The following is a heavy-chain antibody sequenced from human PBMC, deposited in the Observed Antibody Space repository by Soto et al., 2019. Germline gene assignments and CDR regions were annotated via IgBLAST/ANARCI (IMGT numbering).Heavy chain of an antibody. CDR3: AKDRLLYSSRYYYYGMDA. J-gene: IGHJ6*02. Sequence: PGGSLRLSCAASGFTFSSYAMSWVRQAPGKGLEWVSAISGSGGSTYYADSVKGRFTISRDNSKNTLYLQMNSLRAEDTAVYYCAKDRLLYSSRYYYYGMDAWGQGTTVTVSS. CDR2: ISGSGGST. V-gene: IGHV3-23*01. D-gene: IGHD6-13*01. CDR1: GFTFSSYA.